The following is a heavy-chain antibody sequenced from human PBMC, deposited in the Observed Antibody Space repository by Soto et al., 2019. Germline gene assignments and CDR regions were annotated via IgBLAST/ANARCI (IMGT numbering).Heavy chain of an antibody. CDR2: ISPSGST. Sequence: QVQLQESGPGLVKPSGTLSLTCAVSGASISTNNWWSWVRQPPGKGLEWIGEISPSGSTSYNPSLKSRVTISVDKSTKQFSLKLSSVTAAATALYYCARSDGWYALHSWGQGTLVTVSS. CDR3: ARSDGWYALHS. V-gene: IGHV4-4*02. J-gene: IGHJ4*02. CDR1: GASISTNNW. D-gene: IGHD6-19*01.